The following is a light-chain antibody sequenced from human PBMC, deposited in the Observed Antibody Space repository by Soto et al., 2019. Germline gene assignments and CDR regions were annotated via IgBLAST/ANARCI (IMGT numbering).Light chain of an antibody. J-gene: IGKJ1*01. Sequence: DIQITQSPFTLSGSVGDRVTITCRASQTISSWLAWYQQKPGKSPKLLIYKASTLKSGVPSRYSGSGSGTEFTLTISSLQPDDFATYYYQQYNSLFGQGTKVDIK. CDR1: QTISSW. V-gene: IGKV1-5*03. CDR3: QQYNSL. CDR2: KAS.